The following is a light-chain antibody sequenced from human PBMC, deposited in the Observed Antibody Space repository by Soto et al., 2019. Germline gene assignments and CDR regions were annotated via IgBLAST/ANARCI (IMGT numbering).Light chain of an antibody. CDR1: SSDVGGYNY. V-gene: IGLV2-8*01. CDR2: EVS. Sequence: QSALTQPPSASGSPGQSVTISCTGNSSDVGGYNYVSWYQQHPGKAPKLMIYEVSKRPSGVPDRFSGSKSGNTASLTVSGLQAEDEADYYCSSYAGSNSVVFGGGTKVTVL. J-gene: IGLJ2*01. CDR3: SSYAGSNSVV.